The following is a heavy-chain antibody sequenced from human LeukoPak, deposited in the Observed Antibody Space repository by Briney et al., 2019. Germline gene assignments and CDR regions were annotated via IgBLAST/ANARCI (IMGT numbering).Heavy chain of an antibody. D-gene: IGHD1-26*01. J-gene: IGHJ5*02. CDR3: ARGPEVGLNWFDP. CDR2: IHHSGST. CDR1: GGSISNSNR. Sequence: SGTPSLTCAVSGGSISNSNRWSWVRQPPGMGLVWIGEIHHSGSTKYNPSLKSRVTMSVDNSKNQFSLELTSVTAADTAVYYCARGPEVGLNWFDPWGQGTLVTVSS. V-gene: IGHV4-4*02.